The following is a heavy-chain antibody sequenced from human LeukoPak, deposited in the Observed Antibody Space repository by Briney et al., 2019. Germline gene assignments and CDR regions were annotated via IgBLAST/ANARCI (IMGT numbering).Heavy chain of an antibody. D-gene: IGHD6-19*01. Sequence: PGGSLRLSCAASGFTFSSYAMSWVRQAPGKGLEWVSAISGSGGSTYYADSVKGRFTISRDNSKNTLYLQMNSLRAEDTAVYYCARDRYSSGWYRTDYYYYYGMDVWGQGTTVTVSS. CDR1: GFTFSSYA. V-gene: IGHV3-23*01. J-gene: IGHJ6*02. CDR2: ISGSGGST. CDR3: ARDRYSSGWYRTDYYYYYGMDV.